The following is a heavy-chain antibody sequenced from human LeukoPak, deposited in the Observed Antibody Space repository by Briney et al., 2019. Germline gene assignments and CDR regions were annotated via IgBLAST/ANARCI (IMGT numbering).Heavy chain of an antibody. D-gene: IGHD4-23*01. CDR3: ARVDYGGNSFDY. J-gene: IGHJ4*02. CDR2: INSDGSST. CDR1: GFTFSSYW. Sequence: GGSLRLSRAASGFTFSSYWVHWVRQAPGKGLVWVSRINSDGSSTSYADSVKGRFTISRDNAKNTLYLQMNSLRAEDTAVYYCARVDYGGNSFDYWGQGTLVTVSS. V-gene: IGHV3-74*01.